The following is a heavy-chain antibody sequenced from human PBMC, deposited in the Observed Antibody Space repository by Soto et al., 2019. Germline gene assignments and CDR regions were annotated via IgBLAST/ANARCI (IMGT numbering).Heavy chain of an antibody. J-gene: IGHJ2*01. CDR2: IYYSGST. Sequence: SETLSLTCTVSGGSISSYYWSWIRQPPGKGLEWIGYIYYSGSTNYNPSLKSRVTISVDTSKNQFSLKLSSVTAADTAVYYCASSGGYYDFRSGYYKGDWYFDLWGRGTLVTVSS. CDR1: GGSISSYY. CDR3: ASSGGYYDFRSGYYKGDWYFDL. V-gene: IGHV4-59*01. D-gene: IGHD3-3*01.